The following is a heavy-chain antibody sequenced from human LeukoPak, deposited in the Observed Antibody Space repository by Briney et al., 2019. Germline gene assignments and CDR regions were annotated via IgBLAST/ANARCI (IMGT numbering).Heavy chain of an antibody. CDR2: ISGSGGST. V-gene: IGHV3-23*01. D-gene: IGHD3-16*01. CDR1: GFTFSSYA. CDR3: AKGLAIGGVFGTRLHH. Sequence: GGSLRLSCAASGFTFSSYAVSWVRQAPGKGLEWVSAISGSGGSTYYADSLKGRFTISRDNSKNTLYLQMNSLGAEDTAVYYCAKGLAIGGVFGTRLHHWGQGTLVTVSS. J-gene: IGHJ5*02.